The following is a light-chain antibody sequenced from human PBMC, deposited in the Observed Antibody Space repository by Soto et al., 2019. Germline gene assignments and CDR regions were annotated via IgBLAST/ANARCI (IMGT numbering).Light chain of an antibody. Sequence: EIVLTQSPATLSLSPGERATLSCRASQSVSSYLAWYQQKPSQAPRLLIYDASNRATGIPARFSGSGSGTEFTLTISSLEPEDFAVYYCQQRSNWPLMYTFGQGTKLEIK. J-gene: IGKJ2*01. CDR2: DAS. V-gene: IGKV3-11*01. CDR1: QSVSSY. CDR3: QQRSNWPLMYT.